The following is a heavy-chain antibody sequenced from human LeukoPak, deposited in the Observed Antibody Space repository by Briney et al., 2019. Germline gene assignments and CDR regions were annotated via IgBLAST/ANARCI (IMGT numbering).Heavy chain of an antibody. D-gene: IGHD2-2*01. CDR2: IYYSGST. CDR3: ASNEDCSSTSCYARDPFDY. V-gene: IGHV4-59*08. J-gene: IGHJ4*02. CDR1: GGSISSYY. Sequence: PSETLSLTCTVSGGSISSYYWSWIRQPPGKGLEWIGYIYYSGSTNYNPSLKSRVTISVDTSKNQFSLKLSSVTAADTAVYYCASNEDCSSTSCYARDPFDYWGQGTLVTVSS.